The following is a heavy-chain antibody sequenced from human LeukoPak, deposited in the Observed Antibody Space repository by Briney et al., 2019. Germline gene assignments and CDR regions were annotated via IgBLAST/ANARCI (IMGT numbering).Heavy chain of an antibody. D-gene: IGHD3-22*01. CDR1: GGSISSSSYY. CDR2: IYYSGST. J-gene: IGHJ4*02. Sequence: PSETLSLTCTVSGGSISSSSYYWGWIRQPPGKGLEWIGSIYYSGSTYYNPSLKSRVIISVDTSKNQFSLKLSSVTAADTAVYYCARDGDDSRPPDYWGQGTLVTVSS. V-gene: IGHV4-39*02. CDR3: ARDGDDSRPPDY.